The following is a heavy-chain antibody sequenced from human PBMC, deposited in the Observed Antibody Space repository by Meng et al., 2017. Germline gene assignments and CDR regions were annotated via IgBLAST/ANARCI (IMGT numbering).Heavy chain of an antibody. J-gene: IGHJ5*02. CDR1: GGSISSGSYY. CDR3: ARGVLGGYARGHWYDP. CDR2: IYTSGST. Sequence: SETLSLTCTVSGGSISSGSYYWSWIRQPAGKGLEWIGRIYTSGSTNYNPSLKSRVTISVDTSKNQFSLKLSSVTAADTTVYYCARGVLGGYARGHWYDPCGQATL. D-gene: IGHD5-12*01. V-gene: IGHV4-61*02.